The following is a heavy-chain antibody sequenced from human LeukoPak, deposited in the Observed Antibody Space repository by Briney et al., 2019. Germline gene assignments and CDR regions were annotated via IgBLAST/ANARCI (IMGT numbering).Heavy chain of an antibody. Sequence: PAETLSLTCAVSGYSLSRGYYWGWIRQPPGKGLEWIGSIYHSERTYYNPSLKTRLPISVETSKNQLSLKLSSVTAADTAVYYCARDFGESYRVGYFDLWGRGTLVTVSS. D-gene: IGHD3-10*01. CDR1: GYSLSRGYY. V-gene: IGHV4-38-2*02. CDR3: ARDFGESYRVGYFDL. CDR2: IYHSERT. J-gene: IGHJ2*01.